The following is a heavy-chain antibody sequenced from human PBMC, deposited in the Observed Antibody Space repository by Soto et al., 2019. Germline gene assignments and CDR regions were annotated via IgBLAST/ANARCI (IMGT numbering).Heavy chain of an antibody. Sequence: SETLSLTCTVSGGSISSSSYYWGWIRQPPGKGLEWIGSIYYSGSTYYNPSLKSRVTISVDTSKNQFSLKLSSVTAADTAVYYCARLIRGRSGYSSANAFDIWGQGTMVTVSS. CDR2: IYYSGST. CDR1: GGSISSSSYY. J-gene: IGHJ3*02. CDR3: ARLIRGRSGYSSANAFDI. V-gene: IGHV4-39*01. D-gene: IGHD3-3*01.